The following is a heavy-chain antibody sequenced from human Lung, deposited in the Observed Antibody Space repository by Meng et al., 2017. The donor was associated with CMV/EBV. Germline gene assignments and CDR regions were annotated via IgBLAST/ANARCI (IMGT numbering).Heavy chain of an antibody. D-gene: IGHD3-16*01. CDR1: GFNFNNHW. V-gene: IGHV3-7*01. J-gene: IGHJ4*02. Sequence: ESLKIPRVGSGFNFNNHWMNWVRQAPGKGLEWVANINEDGSETYYLDSVKGRFTISRDNAKNSLFLQMNSLRADDTAVYYCARDPCGDGGVTFDYWGQGXLVTVSS. CDR3: ARDPCGDGGVTFDY. CDR2: INEDGSET.